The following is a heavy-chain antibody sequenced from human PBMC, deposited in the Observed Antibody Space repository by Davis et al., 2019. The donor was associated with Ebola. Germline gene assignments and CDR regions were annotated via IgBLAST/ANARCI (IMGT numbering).Heavy chain of an antibody. J-gene: IGHJ1*01. CDR3: ARASYCGGDCYSGEYFQH. CDR2: IYSGGST. Sequence: GESLMTPCAAPGFTVSSNYMSRVRQAPGQGLEWVSVIYSGGSTYYADSVKGRFTISRDNSKNTLYLQMNSLRAEDTAVYYCARASYCGGDCYSGEYFQHWGQDTLVTVSS. V-gene: IGHV3-66*01. CDR1: GFTVSSNY. D-gene: IGHD2-21*02.